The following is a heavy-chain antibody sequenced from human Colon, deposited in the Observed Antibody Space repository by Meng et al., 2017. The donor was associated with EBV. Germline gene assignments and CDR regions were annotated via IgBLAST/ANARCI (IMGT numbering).Heavy chain of an antibody. J-gene: IGHJ4*02. D-gene: IGHD4-17*01. CDR3: ARVSRYGDYADY. V-gene: IGHV5-51*03. Sequence: GAEVKKPGESLTISCKGSGYNFTIYWIGWVRQMPGKGLDWMGIVYPGDSDTRYSPSFQGQVTFSADKSISTAYLQWSSLKASDTAMYYCARVSRYGDYADYWGQGTLVTVSS. CDR1: GYNFTIYW. CDR2: VYPGDSDT.